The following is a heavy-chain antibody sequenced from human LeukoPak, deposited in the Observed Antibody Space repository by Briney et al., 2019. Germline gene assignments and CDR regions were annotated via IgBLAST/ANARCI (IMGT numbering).Heavy chain of an antibody. J-gene: IGHJ4*02. CDR3: ARHGYTASHYFLDY. CDR1: SGSINSYY. V-gene: IGHV4-4*07. Sequence: SETLSLICTVSSGSINSYYWGWVRQPAGRGLEWIGRIYTTGKTDYNPSLKSRLTMSVDTSKRQFSLNLTSVTAADTAIYFCARHGYTASHYFLDYWSQGTLVTVS. CDR2: IYTTGKT. D-gene: IGHD3-16*01.